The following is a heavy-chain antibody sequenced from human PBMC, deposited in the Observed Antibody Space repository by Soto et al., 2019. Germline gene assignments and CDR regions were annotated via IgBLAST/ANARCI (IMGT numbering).Heavy chain of an antibody. Sequence: ASVKVSCKASGYTFTSYGISWVRQAPGQGLEWMGWISAYNGNTNYAQKLQGRVTMTTDTSTSTAYMELRSLRSDDTAVYYCAAITMVRGVIGPIDYWGRGTLVTVSS. CDR3: AAITMVRGVIGPIDY. D-gene: IGHD3-10*01. J-gene: IGHJ4*02. CDR2: ISAYNGNT. CDR1: GYTFTSYG. V-gene: IGHV1-18*01.